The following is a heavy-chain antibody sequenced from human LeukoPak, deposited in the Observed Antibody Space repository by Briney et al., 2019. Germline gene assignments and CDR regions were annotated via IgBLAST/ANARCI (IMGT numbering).Heavy chain of an antibody. D-gene: IGHD1-26*01. CDR3: VRSGGY. CDR1: GFIFSTYG. CDR2: IKEDGSEK. V-gene: IGHV3-7*05. Sequence: GGSLRLSCTASGFIFSTYGMNWVRQAPGKGLEWVANIKEDGSEKYYVDSVKGRFTISRDNAKNSLCLQMNSLRAEDTAIYYCVRSGGYWGQGTLVTVSS. J-gene: IGHJ4*02.